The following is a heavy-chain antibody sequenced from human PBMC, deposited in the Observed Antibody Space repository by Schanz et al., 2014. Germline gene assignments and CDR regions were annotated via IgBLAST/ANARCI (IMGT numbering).Heavy chain of an antibody. CDR3: ARGGRGGYPGRAFDI. CDR2: TSSDGSLK. V-gene: IGHV3-30*04. J-gene: IGHJ3*02. D-gene: IGHD5-12*01. Sequence: QVQLVESGGGVVQPGRSLRLSCAASGFTFSSYAVHWVRQAPDKGLVWVAVTSSDGSLKYYADSVKGRFTISRDNSRDTVYLQMNSRRGEDTAVYYCARGGRGGYPGRAFDIWGQGTMVTASS. CDR1: GFTFSSYA.